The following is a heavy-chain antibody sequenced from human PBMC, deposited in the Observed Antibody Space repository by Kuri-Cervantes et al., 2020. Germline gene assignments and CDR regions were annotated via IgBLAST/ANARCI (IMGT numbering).Heavy chain of an antibody. V-gene: IGHV1-46*01. CDR1: GYTFTSYD. CDR3: AKSTGKVYWFDP. J-gene: IGHJ5*02. Sequence: ASVKVSCKASGYTFTSYDMHWVRQAPGQGLEWMGIINPSDGNTSYAQKLQGRVTMTGDTSISTAYMELSSLRSDDTAVYYCAKSTGKVYWFDPWGQGTLVTVSS. D-gene: IGHD2-8*02. CDR2: INPSDGNT.